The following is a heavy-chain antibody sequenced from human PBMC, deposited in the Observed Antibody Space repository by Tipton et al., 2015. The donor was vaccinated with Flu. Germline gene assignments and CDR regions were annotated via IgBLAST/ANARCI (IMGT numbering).Heavy chain of an antibody. D-gene: IGHD6-19*01. V-gene: IGHV4-59*01. CDR1: GGSISSYY. J-gene: IGHJ3*02. Sequence: GLVKPSETLSLTCTVSGGSISSYYWSWIRQPPGKGLEWIGYIYYSGSTNYNPSLKSRVTISVDTSKNQFSLKLSSVTAADTAVYYCATGSGWAHHDAFDIWGQGTMVTVSS. CDR3: ATGSGWAHHDAFDI. CDR2: IYYSGST.